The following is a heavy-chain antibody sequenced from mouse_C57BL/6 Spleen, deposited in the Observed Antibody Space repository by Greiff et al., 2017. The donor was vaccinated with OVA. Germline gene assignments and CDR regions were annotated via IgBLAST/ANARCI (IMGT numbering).Heavy chain of an antibody. J-gene: IGHJ3*01. V-gene: IGHV1-55*01. CDR3: ARSDSSGYGAY. CDR1: GYTFTSYW. CDR2: IYPGSGST. D-gene: IGHD3-2*02. Sequence: QVQLQQPGAELVKPGASVKMSCKASGYTFTSYWITWVKQRPGQGLEWIGDIYPGSGSTNYNEKFKSKATLTVDTSSSTAYRQLGSLTSEDSAVYCARSDSSGYGAYWGQGTLVTVSA.